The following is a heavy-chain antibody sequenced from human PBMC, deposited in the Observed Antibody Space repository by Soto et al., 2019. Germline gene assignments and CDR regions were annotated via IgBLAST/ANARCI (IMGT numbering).Heavy chain of an antibody. CDR3: ARVNYDSSGYPDY. CDR1: GFTFSSYS. Sequence: GVSLRLSCAASGFTFSSYSMNWVRQAPGKGLEWVSSISSSSSYIYYADSVKGRFTISRDNAKNSLYLQMNSLRAEDTAVYYCARVNYDSSGYPDYWGQGTLVTVSS. V-gene: IGHV3-21*01. J-gene: IGHJ4*02. D-gene: IGHD3-22*01. CDR2: ISSSSSYI.